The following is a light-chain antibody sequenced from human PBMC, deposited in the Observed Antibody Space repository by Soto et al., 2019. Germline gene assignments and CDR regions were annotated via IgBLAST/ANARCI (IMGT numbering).Light chain of an antibody. V-gene: IGKV1-5*01. Sequence: DIQMTQSPSTLSASVGDRVTITCRASQSISSWLSWYQQKPGKAPKLLIHDASSLQSGVPSRFSGSGSGTEFPLPISSLQPDDFATYYCQHYNSFSSFGPGTTVDIK. J-gene: IGKJ3*01. CDR2: DAS. CDR1: QSISSW. CDR3: QHYNSFSS.